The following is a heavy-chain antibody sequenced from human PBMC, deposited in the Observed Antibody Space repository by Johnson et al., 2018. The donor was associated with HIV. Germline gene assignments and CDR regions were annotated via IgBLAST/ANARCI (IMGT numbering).Heavy chain of an antibody. CDR1: GFTFSSYG. V-gene: IGHV3-66*04. CDR3: ARQLGYYYDSSGYYAEPDDAFDI. J-gene: IGHJ3*02. Sequence: VQLVESGGGVVQPGRSLRLSCAASGFTFSSYGMHWVRQPPGKGLEWVSVIYSGGSTYYADSVKGRFTISRDNSKNTLYLQMNSLRAEDTAVYYCARQLGYYYDSSGYYAEPDDAFDIWGQGTMVTVSS. D-gene: IGHD3-22*01. CDR2: IYSGGST.